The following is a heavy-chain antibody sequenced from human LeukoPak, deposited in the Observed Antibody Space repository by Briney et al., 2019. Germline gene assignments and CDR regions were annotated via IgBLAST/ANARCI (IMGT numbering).Heavy chain of an antibody. CDR3: ARDVNLLFFDV. CDR2: ISHDGTDT. J-gene: IGHJ2*01. CDR1: GFTFSSYE. D-gene: IGHD2/OR15-2a*01. V-gene: IGHV3-74*01. Sequence: GGSLRLSCEASGFTFSSYEMNWVRQAPGKGLMWVSRISHDGTDTSYADSVKGRFTISRDNAKNTLYLQMNSLRADDTAVYYCARDVNLLFFDVWGRGTLVTVSS.